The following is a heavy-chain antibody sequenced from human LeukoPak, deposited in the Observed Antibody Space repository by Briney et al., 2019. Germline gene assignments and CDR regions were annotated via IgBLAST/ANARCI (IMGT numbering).Heavy chain of an antibody. Sequence: PSETLSLTCTVSGGSIRSSRYYWGWIRQPPGKGLEWIGTFYYTGSTYYTPSLKSRVTISVDTSESQFSLKLSSVTAADTAVYYCARLGPEGPFDYWVQGTLVTVSS. D-gene: IGHD1-14*01. CDR2: FYYTGST. CDR1: GGSIRSSRYY. V-gene: IGHV4-39*01. J-gene: IGHJ4*02. CDR3: ARLGPEGPFDY.